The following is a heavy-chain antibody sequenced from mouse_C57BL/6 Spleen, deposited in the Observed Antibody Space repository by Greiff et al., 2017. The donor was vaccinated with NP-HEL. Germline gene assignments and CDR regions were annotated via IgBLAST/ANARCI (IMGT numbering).Heavy chain of an antibody. J-gene: IGHJ4*01. Sequence: EVKVVESGGGLVKPGGSLKLSCAASGFTFSDYGMHWVRQAPEKGLEWVAYISSGSSTIYYADTVKGRFTISRDNAKNTLFLQMTSLMSEDTAMYYCATGLNYYGSLTDAMDYWGQGTSVTVSS. CDR2: ISSGSSTI. CDR3: ATGLNYYGSLTDAMDY. V-gene: IGHV5-17*01. CDR1: GFTFSDYG. D-gene: IGHD1-1*01.